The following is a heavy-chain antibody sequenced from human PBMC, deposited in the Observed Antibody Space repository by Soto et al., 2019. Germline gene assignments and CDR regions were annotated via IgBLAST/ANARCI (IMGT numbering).Heavy chain of an antibody. CDR2: FDPEDGET. D-gene: IGHD3-10*01. V-gene: IGHV1-24*01. CDR1: GYTITDLS. CDR3: ATVVGRPGFDP. J-gene: IGHJ5*02. Sequence: ASVQVSCKVAGYTITDLSMHGVRQAPGKGLEWMGGFDPEDGETIYAQKFQGRVAMTEDTSTDTAYMELSSLRSEDTAVYYCATVVGRPGFDPWGQGALVTVSS.